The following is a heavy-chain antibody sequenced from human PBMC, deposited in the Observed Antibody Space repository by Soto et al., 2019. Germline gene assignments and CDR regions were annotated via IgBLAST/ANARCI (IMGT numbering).Heavy chain of an antibody. CDR1: GFTFNTYT. V-gene: IGHV3-30*18. Sequence: GGSLRLSCAASGFTFNTYTMHWVRQAPGKGLEWVALMSYDGSNKFYPDSVKGRFAISRDTSKNTLYLQMNSLRPEDTAVYYCAKNYLASGYYYTAFDYWGQGTLVTVSS. CDR2: MSYDGSNK. CDR3: AKNYLASGYYYTAFDY. D-gene: IGHD3-3*01. J-gene: IGHJ4*02.